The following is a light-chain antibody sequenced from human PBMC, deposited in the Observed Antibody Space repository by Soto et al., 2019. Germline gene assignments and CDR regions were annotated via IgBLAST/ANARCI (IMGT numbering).Light chain of an antibody. CDR1: SSDIGGCDY. V-gene: IGLV2-14*01. Sequence: QSALTQSASVSGSPGQSITISCTGSSSDIGGCDYVSWYQQHPGKAPKLIIYQVGRRPSGVSYRFSGSKSGNTASLTISGLQAEDEADYFCSSCTTSTTLVFGGGTKLTVL. CDR2: QVG. J-gene: IGLJ3*02. CDR3: SSCTTSTTLV.